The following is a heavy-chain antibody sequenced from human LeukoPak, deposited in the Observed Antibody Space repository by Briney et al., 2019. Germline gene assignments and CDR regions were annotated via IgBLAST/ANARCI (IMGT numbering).Heavy chain of an antibody. V-gene: IGHV2-5*02. CDR3: AHSLALGYDFGTLDY. J-gene: IGHJ4*02. D-gene: IGHD5-12*01. Sequence: SGPTLVKPTQTLTLTCTFSGFSLSNSGVGVGWIRQPPAKALEWLALIYWDDDNSYSPSLKSRLTITKDTSNIQVVITMTNMDPVDTATYYCAHSLALGYDFGTLDYWGQGTLVTVSS. CDR1: GFSLSNSGVG. CDR2: IYWDDDN.